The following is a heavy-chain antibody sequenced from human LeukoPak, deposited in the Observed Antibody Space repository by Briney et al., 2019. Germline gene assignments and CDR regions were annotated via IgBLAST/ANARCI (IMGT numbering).Heavy chain of an antibody. D-gene: IGHD1-26*01. Sequence: PGRSLRLSCAASGFTFSSYAIHWVRQAPGKGLEWVAVISYDGSNKYYADSVKGRFTISRDNSKNTLYLQMNSLRAEDTAVYYCARDKDGSYNFDYWGQGTLVTVSS. V-gene: IGHV3-30-3*01. CDR1: GFTFSSYA. CDR3: ARDKDGSYNFDY. J-gene: IGHJ4*02. CDR2: ISYDGSNK.